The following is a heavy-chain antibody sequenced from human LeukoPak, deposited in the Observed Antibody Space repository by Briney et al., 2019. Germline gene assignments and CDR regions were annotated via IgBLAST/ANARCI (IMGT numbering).Heavy chain of an antibody. V-gene: IGHV4-30-4*08. CDR1: GGSISSGEYY. J-gene: IGHJ3*02. D-gene: IGHD3-10*01. CDR2: IYYSGST. CDR3: ARSDAWDGSGSYDI. Sequence: PSQTLSLTCTVSGGSISSGEYYWSWIRQPPGKGLEWIGYIYYSGSTYYNPSLKSRVTISVDTSKNQFSLKLSSVTAADTAMYYCARSDAWDGSGSYDIWGQGTMVTVSS.